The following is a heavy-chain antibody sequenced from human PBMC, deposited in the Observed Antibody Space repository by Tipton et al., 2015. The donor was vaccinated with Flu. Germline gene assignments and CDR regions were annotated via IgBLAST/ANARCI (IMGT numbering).Heavy chain of an antibody. J-gene: IGHJ4*02. CDR3: TRGGSSGWGIDY. V-gene: IGHV3-49*04. D-gene: IGHD6-19*01. CDR2: MRSKAYGGTT. CDR1: GFTFGDYA. Sequence: SLRLSCAASGFTFGDYAMSRVRQAPGKGLEWVGFMRSKAYGGTTEYAASVKGRFTISRDDSKSIAYLQMNSLKTEDTAVYYCTRGGSSGWGIDYWGRGTLVTVSS.